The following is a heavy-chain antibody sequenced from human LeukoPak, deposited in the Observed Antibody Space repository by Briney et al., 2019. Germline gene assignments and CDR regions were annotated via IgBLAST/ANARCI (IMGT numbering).Heavy chain of an antibody. D-gene: IGHD1-14*01. V-gene: IGHV3-74*01. CDR1: GFTFSNYW. J-gene: IGHJ4*02. Sequence: GGSLRLSCAASGFTFSNYWMHWVRQAPGKGLVWVSRINSDGINTSYADSVKGRFTISRDNSKNTLYLQMNSLRAEDTAVYYCAKFRTLDYWGQGTLVTVSS. CDR2: INSDGINT. CDR3: AKFRTLDY.